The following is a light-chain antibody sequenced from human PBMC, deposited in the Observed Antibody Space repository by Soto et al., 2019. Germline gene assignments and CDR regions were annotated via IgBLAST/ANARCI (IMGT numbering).Light chain of an antibody. CDR3: QHYNNSHAWS. V-gene: IGKV3-15*01. J-gene: IGKJ1*01. CDR1: QSISRN. Sequence: IVITPPPVTQSXSPGERXTLSCXASQSISRNLAWYQQKPFQVPMLLIYVASTMSTGIPARFSGRGSGTEFSLTISSLRAEDFAVYCCQHYNNSHAWSFGQGTKVGIK. CDR2: VAS.